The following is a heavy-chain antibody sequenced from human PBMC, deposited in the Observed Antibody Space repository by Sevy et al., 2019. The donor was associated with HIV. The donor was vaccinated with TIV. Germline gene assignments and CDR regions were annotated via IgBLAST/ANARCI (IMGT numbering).Heavy chain of an antibody. CDR2: FDPEDDET. J-gene: IGHJ4*02. V-gene: IGHV1-24*01. D-gene: IGHD3-22*01. Sequence: ASVKDSCKVSGYTLIELSMHWVRQAPGKGLEWMGGFDPEDDETIYAQKFQGRVTMTEDTYTDTAYVELSSQRSEDTAVDYCAAGSYDSSLLYYWGQGTLVTVSS. CDR3: AAGSYDSSLLYY. CDR1: GYTLIELS.